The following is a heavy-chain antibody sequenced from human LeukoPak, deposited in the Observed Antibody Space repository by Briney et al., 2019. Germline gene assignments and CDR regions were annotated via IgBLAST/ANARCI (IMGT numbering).Heavy chain of an antibody. CDR2: ISYDGSNK. Sequence: GGSLRLSCAASGFTFSSYGMHWVRQAPGKGLEWVAVISYDGSNKYYADSVKGRFTISRDNSKNTLYLQMNSLRAEDTAVYYCTEDIVVVPAAMDVWGQGTTVTVSS. D-gene: IGHD2-2*01. J-gene: IGHJ6*02. CDR3: TEDIVVVPAAMDV. CDR1: GFTFSSYG. V-gene: IGHV3-30*18.